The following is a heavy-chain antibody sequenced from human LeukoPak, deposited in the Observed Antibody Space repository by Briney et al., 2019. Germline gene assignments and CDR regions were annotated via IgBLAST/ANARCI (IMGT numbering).Heavy chain of an antibody. CDR3: ATIAAAGTGDWFDP. D-gene: IGHD6-13*01. CDR2: FDPEDGET. V-gene: IGHV1-24*01. J-gene: IGHJ5*02. CDR1: GYTLTELS. Sequence: ASVKVSCKVSGYTLTELSMHWVRQAPGNGLEWMGGFDPEDGETIYAQKFQGRVTMTEDTSTDTAYMELSSLRSEDTAVYYCATIAAAGTGDWFDPWGQGTLVTVSS.